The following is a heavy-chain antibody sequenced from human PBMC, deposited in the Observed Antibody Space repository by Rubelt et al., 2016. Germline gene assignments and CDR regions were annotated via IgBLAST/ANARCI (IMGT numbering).Heavy chain of an antibody. Sequence: QLQLQESGPGLVKPSETLSLTCIVSGGSISSSSYYWGWIRQSPGKGLEWIGSIYYSGSTYCNPSLKSRVTISVDTSKNQFSRRLGSVTAADTTVYYCVRGGTIRTFDHWGQGTLVTVSS. D-gene: IGHD3-16*01. CDR1: GGSISSSSYY. CDR3: VRGGTIRTFDH. V-gene: IGHV4-39*01. CDR2: IYYSGST. J-gene: IGHJ4*02.